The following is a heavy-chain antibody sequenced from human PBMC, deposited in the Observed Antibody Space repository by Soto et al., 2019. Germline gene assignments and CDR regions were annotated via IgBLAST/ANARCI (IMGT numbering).Heavy chain of an antibody. CDR1: GFTFSAYD. CDR3: ASPLDV. CDR2: IGSRRST. J-gene: IGHJ6*04. V-gene: IGHV3-66*01. Sequence: GGSLRLSCAASGFTFSAYDMHWVRQAPGKGLEWVSVIGSRRSTYYADSVKGRFTISRDNSKNTLYLQMNSLRAEDTAVYYCASPLDVWAKGTTVTVSS.